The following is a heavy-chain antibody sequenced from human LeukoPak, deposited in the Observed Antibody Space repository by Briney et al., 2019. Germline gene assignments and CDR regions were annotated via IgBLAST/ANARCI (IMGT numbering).Heavy chain of an antibody. CDR3: ARDLGCSSTSCYRGDYYYGMDV. J-gene: IGHJ6*02. CDR1: GGTFRSYA. V-gene: IGHV1-69*13. Sequence: SVKFSCQASGGTFRSYAISWVRQAPGQGLEWMGGIIPIFGTANYAQKFQGRVTITADESTSTAYMELSSLRSEDTAVYYCARDLGCSSTSCYRGDYYYGMDVWGQGTTVTVSS. CDR2: IIPIFGTA. D-gene: IGHD2-2*01.